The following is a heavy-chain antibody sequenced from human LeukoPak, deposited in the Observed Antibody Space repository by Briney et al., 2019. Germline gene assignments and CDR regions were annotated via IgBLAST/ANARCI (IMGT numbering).Heavy chain of an antibody. V-gene: IGHV3-30*03. CDR3: AAKGYSYGNNAFDI. D-gene: IGHD5-18*01. CDR2: ISYDGSNK. Sequence: GGSLRLSCAASGFTFCSCGMHWVRQAPGKGLEWVAVISYDGSNKFYADSVTGRFTISRDNSKNTLYLQMNSLRAEDTAVYYCAAKGYSYGNNAFDIWGQGTMVTVSS. J-gene: IGHJ3*02. CDR1: GFTFCSCG.